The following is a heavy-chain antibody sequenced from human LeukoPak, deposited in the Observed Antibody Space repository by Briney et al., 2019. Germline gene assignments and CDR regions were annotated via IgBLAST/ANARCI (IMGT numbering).Heavy chain of an antibody. CDR3: ARVHGGFISSWFFDY. J-gene: IGHJ4*02. Sequence: SETLFLTCTVSGGSISSGSYYWSWIRQPAGKGLEWIGRIYTSGSTNYNPSLKSRVTISVDTSKNQFSLKLSSVTAADTAVYYCARVHGGFISSWFFDYWGQGTLVTVSS. V-gene: IGHV4-61*02. D-gene: IGHD6-13*01. CDR1: GGSISSGSYY. CDR2: IYTSGST.